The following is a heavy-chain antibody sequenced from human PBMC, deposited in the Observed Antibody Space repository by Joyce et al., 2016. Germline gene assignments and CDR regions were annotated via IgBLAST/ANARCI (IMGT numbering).Heavy chain of an antibody. CDR3: VGLDLLDDDFWGWFDP. CDR1: GYRLVEMS. CDR2: FEPEHAEI. V-gene: IGHV1-24*01. Sequence: QVHLVQSGAEVKKPGASVKVSCKVSGYRLVEMSVHWVRQAPGKGLEWMGGFEPEHAEIIYAQKFQGRFTMTEDRSSDTVYMELGSLTSEDTGTYYCVGLDLLDDDFWGWFDPWGQGTLVTVSS. D-gene: IGHD3-3*01. J-gene: IGHJ5*02.